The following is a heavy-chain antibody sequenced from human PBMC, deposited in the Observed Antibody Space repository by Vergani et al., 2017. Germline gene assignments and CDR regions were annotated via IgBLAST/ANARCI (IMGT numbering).Heavy chain of an antibody. CDR1: GGTFSSYA. Sequence: QVQLVQSGAEVKKPGSSVKVSCKASGGTFSSYAISWVRQAPGQGLEWMGGIIPIFGTANYAQKFQGRATITADESTSTAYMELSSLRSEDTAVYYCASRDITIFGVVIIRGYHYYGMDVWGQGTTVTVSS. D-gene: IGHD3-3*01. J-gene: IGHJ6*02. CDR2: IIPIFGTA. CDR3: ASRDITIFGVVIIRGYHYYGMDV. V-gene: IGHV1-69*13.